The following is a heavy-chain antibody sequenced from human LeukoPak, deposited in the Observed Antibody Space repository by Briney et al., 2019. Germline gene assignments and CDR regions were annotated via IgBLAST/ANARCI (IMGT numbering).Heavy chain of an antibody. Sequence: PGGSLRLSCAASGFTFNSNGFHWVRQAPGKGLEWVAFVHYDGNTKDYADSVKGRFTISRDNSKNTLYLQMNSLRAEDTAVYYCAKIEGDDFWSGYYTGGRGWFDPWGQGTLVTVSS. D-gene: IGHD3-3*01. J-gene: IGHJ5*02. V-gene: IGHV3-30*02. CDR2: VHYDGNTK. CDR1: GFTFNSNG. CDR3: AKIEGDDFWSGYYTGGRGWFDP.